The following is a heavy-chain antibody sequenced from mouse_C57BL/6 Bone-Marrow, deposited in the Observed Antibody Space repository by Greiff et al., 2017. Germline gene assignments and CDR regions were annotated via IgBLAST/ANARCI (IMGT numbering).Heavy chain of an antibody. CDR3: ARDDDYFYYYAMDY. CDR1: GFTFSSYA. D-gene: IGHD2-3*01. Sequence: EVQLVESGGGLVKPGGSLKLSCAASGFTFSSYAMSSVRQTPEKRLEWVATISDGGSYTYYPDNVKGRFTISRDNAKNNLYLQMSHLKSEDTAMYYCARDDDYFYYYAMDYWGQGTSVTVSS. V-gene: IGHV5-4*01. J-gene: IGHJ4*01. CDR2: ISDGGSYT.